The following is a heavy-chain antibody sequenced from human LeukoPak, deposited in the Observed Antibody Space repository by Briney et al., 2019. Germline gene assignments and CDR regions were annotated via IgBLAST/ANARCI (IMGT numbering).Heavy chain of an antibody. Sequence: SETLSLTCTVSGGSISSYYWSWIRQPPGKGLEWIGYIYYSGSTNYNPSLKSRVTISVDTSKNQFSQKLSSVIAADTAVYYCARTTEGYCSSASCLGFSYPYYMDVWAKGTTVTISS. V-gene: IGHV4-59*01. CDR3: ARTTEGYCSSASCLGFSYPYYMDV. CDR1: GGSISSYY. CDR2: IYYSGST. J-gene: IGHJ6*03. D-gene: IGHD2-2*01.